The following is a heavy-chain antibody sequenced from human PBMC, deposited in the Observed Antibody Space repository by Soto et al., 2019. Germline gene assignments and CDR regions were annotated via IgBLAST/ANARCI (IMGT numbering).Heavy chain of an antibody. J-gene: IGHJ4*02. D-gene: IGHD1-26*01. CDR2: ISDDGDKR. CDR1: GFTFSNYG. V-gene: IGHV3-30*18. CDR3: AKARVRIVGANSFHY. Sequence: QVQLVQSGGGVVQPGGSLRLSCVGSGFTFSNYGMHWVRQPPGKGLEWVALISDDGDKRYYADSVRGRLIISRDNSKDTLYLQMNSLGPDDTAVYFCAKARVRIVGANSFHYWGQETPVTVSS.